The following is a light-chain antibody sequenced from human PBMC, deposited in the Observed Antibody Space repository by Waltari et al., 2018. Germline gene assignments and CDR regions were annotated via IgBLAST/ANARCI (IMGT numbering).Light chain of an antibody. V-gene: IGLV2-8*01. CDR3: SSFTGINTV. CDR1: RSDVGGCKY. CDR2: EVS. J-gene: IGLJ1*01. Sequence: QSALTHPPSASGSPGQPVTISCTAPRSDVGGCKYLSWYQHHPGKVPKLIMFEVSQRPSGVPDRFSGSKSGNTASLTVSGLQADDEADYYCSSFTGINTVFGTGTRVTVL.